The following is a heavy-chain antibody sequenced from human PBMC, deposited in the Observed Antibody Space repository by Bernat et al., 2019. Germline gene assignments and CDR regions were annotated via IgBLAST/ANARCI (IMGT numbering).Heavy chain of an antibody. CDR3: ARGLRTTVTTSYYYYYGMDV. J-gene: IGHJ6*02. V-gene: IGHV3-48*03. Sequence: EVQLVESGGGLVQPGGSLRLSCAASGFTFSSYEMNWVRQAPGKALEWVSYISSSGITIYYADSLKGRFTISRDNAKNSLYLQMNSLRAEDTAVYYCARGLRTTVTTSYYYYYGMDVWGQGTTVTVSS. D-gene: IGHD4-17*01. CDR2: ISSSGITI. CDR1: GFTFSSYE.